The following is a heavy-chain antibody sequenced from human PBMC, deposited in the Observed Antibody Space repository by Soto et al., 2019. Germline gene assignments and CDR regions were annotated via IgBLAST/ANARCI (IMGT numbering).Heavy chain of an antibody. V-gene: IGHV1-69*01. CDR1: GGLFSSYA. D-gene: IGHD3-16*01. Sequence: QVQLVQSGAEVKKPGSSMTISCKASGGLFSSYAISWVRQAPGQGLEWMGGIIPVFGTTNYAQKFQDRVTITADESTNTAYMDLSSLRSEDTAIYYCAMGGSPYVWFNEFWGQGTLVTVSS. J-gene: IGHJ4*02. CDR2: IIPVFGTT. CDR3: AMGGSPYVWFNEF.